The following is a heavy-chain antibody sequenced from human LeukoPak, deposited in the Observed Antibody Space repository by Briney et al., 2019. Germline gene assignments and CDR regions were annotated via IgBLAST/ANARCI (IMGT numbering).Heavy chain of an antibody. CDR3: ARTLTREPNAFDI. CDR2: IYPGDSDP. J-gene: IGHJ3*02. Sequence: GESLKISCKGSGYYFTSYWIGWVRQTPGKGLEWMGIIYPGDSDPGYSPSFQGQVTMSADKSISTSYLQWNSLKASDTAMYYCARTLTREPNAFDIWGQGTLVTVSS. V-gene: IGHV5-51*01. CDR1: GYYFTSYW. D-gene: IGHD2-15*01.